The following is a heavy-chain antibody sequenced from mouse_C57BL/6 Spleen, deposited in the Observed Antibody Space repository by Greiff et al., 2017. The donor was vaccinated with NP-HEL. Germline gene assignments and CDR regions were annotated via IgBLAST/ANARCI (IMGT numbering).Heavy chain of an antibody. D-gene: IGHD1-1*01. CDR1: GYTFTSYW. CDR2: INPSNGGT. V-gene: IGHV1-53*01. CDR3: ARDCSSYPYAMDY. Sequence: QVQLQQPGTELVKPGASVKLSCKASGYTFTSYWMHWVKQRPGQGLEWIGNINPSNGGTNYNEKFKSKATLTADKSSSTAYMQRSSLTSEDSAVYYCARDCSSYPYAMDYWGQGTSVTVSS. J-gene: IGHJ4*01.